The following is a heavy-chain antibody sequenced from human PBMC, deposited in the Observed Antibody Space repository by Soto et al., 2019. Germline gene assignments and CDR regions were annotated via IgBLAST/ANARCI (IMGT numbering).Heavy chain of an antibody. V-gene: IGHV2-5*02. CDR3: ARTPGRGSLGYFDY. CDR1: GFSLGSATLG. Sequence: QITLKESGPTLVKPTQTHTLTCTFSGFSLGSATLGVGWIRQPPGKALEWLALIFWDEDERYSPSLKSRLTITTDTSRNQVVLTLTNMDPVDTATYFCARTPGRGSLGYFDYWGRGTLVTVSS. D-gene: IGHD1-26*01. J-gene: IGHJ4*02. CDR2: IFWDEDE.